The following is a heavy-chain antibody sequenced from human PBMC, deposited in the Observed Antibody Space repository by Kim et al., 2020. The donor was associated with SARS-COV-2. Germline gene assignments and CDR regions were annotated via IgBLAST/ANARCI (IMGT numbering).Heavy chain of an antibody. J-gene: IGHJ4*02. CDR2: T. D-gene: IGHD6-19*01. Sequence: TTSADSVKGRFTISRDNAKNTLYLQMNSLRAEDTAVYYCARSRGAGFDFWGLGTLVTVSS. CDR3: ARSRGAGFDF. V-gene: IGHV3-74*01.